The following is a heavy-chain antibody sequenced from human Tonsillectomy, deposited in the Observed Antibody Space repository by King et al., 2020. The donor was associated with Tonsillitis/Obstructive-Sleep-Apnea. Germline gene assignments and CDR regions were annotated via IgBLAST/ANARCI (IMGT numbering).Heavy chain of an antibody. CDR3: ARDQPNTGVDY. CDR2: ISSGGST. J-gene: IGHJ4*02. Sequence: VQLVESGGGLIQPGGSLRLSCAASGFTVSSNYMSCVRQAPGRGLEWVSAISSGGSTYYADSVKGRFTISRDNSKNTLYLQMNSLRAEDTAVYYCARDQPNTGVDYWGQGTLVTVSS. CDR1: GFTVSSNY. V-gene: IGHV3-53*01. D-gene: IGHD1-26*01.